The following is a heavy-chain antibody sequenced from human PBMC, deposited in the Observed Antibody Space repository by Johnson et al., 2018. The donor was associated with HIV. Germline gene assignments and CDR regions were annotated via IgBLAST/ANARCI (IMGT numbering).Heavy chain of an antibody. D-gene: IGHD1-1*01. CDR3: ATSTASDAFDI. V-gene: IGHV3-30*03. CDR1: GFTFRAYG. J-gene: IGHJ3*02. Sequence: QVQLVESGGGVVQPGTSLRLSCAASGFTFRAYGMHWVRQAPGKGLEWLTLMSYDGSKKYYADSVKGRFTISRDNSKNTLYLQMNSLRAEDTAVYYCATSTASDAFDIWGQGTMVTVSS. CDR2: MSYDGSKK.